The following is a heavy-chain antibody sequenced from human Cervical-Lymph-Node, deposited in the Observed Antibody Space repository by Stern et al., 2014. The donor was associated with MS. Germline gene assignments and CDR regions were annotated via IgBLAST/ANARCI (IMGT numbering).Heavy chain of an antibody. V-gene: IGHV3-9*01. Sequence: QLVESGGGLVQPGGALRLSWAASGFTFDDHAMQWVRPSPAKGLEWVAGIRWDGGATAYSASVRGRFTISRDNAKNSLFLQMSSLRPEDTALYYCVKDVDSSIAVSFDYWGQGTQVTVSP. CDR2: IRWDGGAT. CDR1: GFTFDDHA. D-gene: IGHD6-19*01. J-gene: IGHJ4*02. CDR3: VKDVDSSIAVSFDY.